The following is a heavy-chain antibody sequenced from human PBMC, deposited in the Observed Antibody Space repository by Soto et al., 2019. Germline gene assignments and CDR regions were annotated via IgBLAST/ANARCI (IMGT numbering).Heavy chain of an antibody. Sequence: ASVKVSCKASGYTFTGYYMHWVRQAPGQGLEWMGWINPNSGGTNYAQKFQGWVTMTRDTSISTAYMELSRLRSDDTAVYYCARFTTMVRGVRIGTAYDAFDIWGQGKMVTVSS. V-gene: IGHV1-2*04. CDR2: INPNSGGT. D-gene: IGHD3-10*01. CDR3: ARFTTMVRGVRIGTAYDAFDI. CDR1: GYTFTGYY. J-gene: IGHJ3*02.